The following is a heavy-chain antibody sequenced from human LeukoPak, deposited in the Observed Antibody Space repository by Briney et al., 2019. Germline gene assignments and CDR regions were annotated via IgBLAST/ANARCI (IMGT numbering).Heavy chain of an antibody. CDR2: ISGSGGST. D-gene: IGHD2-15*01. CDR1: GFTFSSYA. V-gene: IGHV3-23*01. CDR3: AKSWDYSETGYYGMDV. Sequence: GGSLRLSCAASGFTFSSYAMSWVRQAPGKGLEWVSAISGSGGSTYYADSVKGRFTISRDNSKNTLYLQMNSLRAEDTAVYYCAKSWDYSETGYYGMDVWGQGTTVTVSS. J-gene: IGHJ6*02.